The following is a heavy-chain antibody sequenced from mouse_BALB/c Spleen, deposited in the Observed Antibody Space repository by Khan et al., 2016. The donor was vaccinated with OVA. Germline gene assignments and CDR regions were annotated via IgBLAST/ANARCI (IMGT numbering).Heavy chain of an antibody. CDR2: TRCGGGT. CDR1: GFSLSRYN. V-gene: IGHV2-6-4*01. Sequence: QVQLKESGPGLVEPSQSLSITCTVSGFSLSRYNIHWVRQPPGKGLEWLGMTRCGGGTAYNSTLKSRLSISKDNSKSKVFLKMNSLQTDDSAMYYCARAYYRSDGYYAMDYWGQGTSVTVSS. CDR3: ARAYYRSDGYYAMDY. D-gene: IGHD2-14*01. J-gene: IGHJ4*01.